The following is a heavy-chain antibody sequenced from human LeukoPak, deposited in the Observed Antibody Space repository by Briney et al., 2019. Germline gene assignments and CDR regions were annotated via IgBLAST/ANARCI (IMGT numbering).Heavy chain of an antibody. J-gene: IGHJ4*02. Sequence: ASVKVSCKASGYTFTGYYMHWVRQAPGQGIERMGWINPNSGGTNYEQKFQGRVTMTSDTSISTAYMELSRLTSDDTAVYYCARETIFGVVIPFDYWGQGTLVTVSS. CDR3: ARETIFGVVIPFDY. V-gene: IGHV1-2*02. CDR2: INPNSGGT. D-gene: IGHD3-3*01. CDR1: GYTFTGYY.